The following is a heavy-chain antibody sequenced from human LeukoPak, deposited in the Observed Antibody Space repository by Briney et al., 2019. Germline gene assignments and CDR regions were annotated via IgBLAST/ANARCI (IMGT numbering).Heavy chain of an antibody. Sequence: AASVKVSCKASGGTFSSYAISWVRQAPGQGLEWMGGIIPIFGTANYAQKFQGRVTITADESTSTAYMELSSLRSEDTAVYYCARAPWELHFPYYFDYWGQGTLVTVSS. CDR2: IIPIFGTA. V-gene: IGHV1-69*13. D-gene: IGHD1-26*01. J-gene: IGHJ4*02. CDR1: GGTFSSYA. CDR3: ARAPWELHFPYYFDY.